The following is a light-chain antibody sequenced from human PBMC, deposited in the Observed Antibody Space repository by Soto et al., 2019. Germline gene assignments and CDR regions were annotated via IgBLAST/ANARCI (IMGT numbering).Light chain of an antibody. Sequence: EIVLTQSPVTLSVSPGERATLSCRASQSVGNLLAWYQQRPGQAPRLLMYDVVNRATGIPARFSGRGSGNDFTVTLRRLRNEVSSGYLLKKSGSFGQGNKLEIK. V-gene: IGKV3-11*01. J-gene: IGKJ2*01. CDR2: DVV. CDR1: QSVGNL. CDR3: KKSGS.